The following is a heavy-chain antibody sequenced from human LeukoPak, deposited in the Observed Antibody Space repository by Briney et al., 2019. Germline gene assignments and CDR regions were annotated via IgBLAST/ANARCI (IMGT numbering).Heavy chain of an antibody. V-gene: IGHV3-74*01. CDR2: ISGDGSST. J-gene: IGHJ6*02. Sequence: GGSLRLSCAASGFTFSSYWMHWVRQAPGKGLVWVSRISGDGSSTSYAGSVKGRFTISRDNAKNTLYLQMNSLRAEDTAVYHCAGYYYYGMDVWGQGTTVTVSS. CDR3: AGYYYYGMDV. CDR1: GFTFSSYW.